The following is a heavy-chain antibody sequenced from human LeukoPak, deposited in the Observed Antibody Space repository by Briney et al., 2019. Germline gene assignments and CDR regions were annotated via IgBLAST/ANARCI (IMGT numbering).Heavy chain of an antibody. D-gene: IGHD6-6*01. Sequence: ASVKVSCKASGYTFTGYYKHWVRQAPGQGLEWMGWINPNSGGTNYAQKFQGRVTMTRDTSISTSYMELSRLRSDDTAVYYCARVGRAARWFDPWGQGTLVTVSS. V-gene: IGHV1-2*02. J-gene: IGHJ5*02. CDR1: GYTFTGYY. CDR2: INPNSGGT. CDR3: ARVGRAARWFDP.